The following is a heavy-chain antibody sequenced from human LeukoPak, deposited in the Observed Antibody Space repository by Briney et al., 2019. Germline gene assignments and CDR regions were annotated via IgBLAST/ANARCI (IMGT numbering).Heavy chain of an antibody. V-gene: IGHV4-4*07. J-gene: IGHJ5*02. CDR3: AKIPAPGTSWFDP. CDR1: GGSISSDY. Sequence: SETLSLTCTVSGGSISSDYWSWIRQPAGKGLEWIGRIYTSGSANYNPSLKSRVTMSVDTSKNQFSLKLSSVTAADTAVYYCAKIPAPGTSWFDPWGQGTLVTVSS. CDR2: IYTSGSA. D-gene: IGHD6-13*01.